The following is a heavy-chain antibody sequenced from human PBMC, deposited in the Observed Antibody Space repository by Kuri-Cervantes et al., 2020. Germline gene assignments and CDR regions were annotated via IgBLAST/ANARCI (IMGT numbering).Heavy chain of an antibody. J-gene: IGHJ4*02. CDR1: GFAFSSYA. D-gene: IGHD6-19*01. CDR3: AKSPSSGWFADH. V-gene: IGHV3-23*01. CDR2: ISGSGSST. Sequence: GGSLRLSCAASGFAFSSYAMHWVRQAPGKGLEWVSAISGSGSSTFYADSVRGRFTISRDNSKNTLYLQMNSLRADDTAVYYCAKSPSSGWFADHWGQGTLVTVSS.